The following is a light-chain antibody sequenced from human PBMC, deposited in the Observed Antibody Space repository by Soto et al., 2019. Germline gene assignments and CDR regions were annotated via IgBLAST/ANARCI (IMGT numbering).Light chain of an antibody. CDR2: AAS. J-gene: IGKJ1*01. CDR1: QSVGRNY. Sequence: EIVLTQFPGTLSLSPGERATISCRASQSVGRNYVAWYQQKPGPAPRVIIYAASNRASGIPDWFSGSGSGSDFPLTISRLEPEYFAVYYCQQYGSSPWAFGQWTKVEIK. CDR3: QQYGSSPWA. V-gene: IGKV3-20*01.